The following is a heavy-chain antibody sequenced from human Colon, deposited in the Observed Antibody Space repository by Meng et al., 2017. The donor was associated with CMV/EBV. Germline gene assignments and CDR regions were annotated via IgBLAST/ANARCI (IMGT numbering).Heavy chain of an antibody. Sequence: GESLKISCAASGFTFSSYAMTWVRQAPGMGLEWISVIYSGGSTNYAASVKGRFTISRDISKNTLYLQMNSLTAGDTAVYYCAREFFLDYWGLGTLVTVSS. V-gene: IGHV3-66*02. CDR1: GFTFSSYA. CDR2: IYSGGST. J-gene: IGHJ4*02. D-gene: IGHD3-3*01. CDR3: AREFFLDY.